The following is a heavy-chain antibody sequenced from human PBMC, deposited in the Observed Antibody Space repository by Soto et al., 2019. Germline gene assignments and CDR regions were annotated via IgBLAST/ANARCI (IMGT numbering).Heavy chain of an antibody. J-gene: IGHJ6*02. Sequence: ASVKVSCKASGYTFTSYDINWVRQATGQGLEWMGWMNPNSGNTGYAQKFQGRVTMTRNTSISTAYMELSSLRSEDTAVYYCARGRTSSYYDFWSGYYYYYGMDVWG. CDR2: MNPNSGNT. D-gene: IGHD3-3*01. CDR3: ARGRTSSYYDFWSGYYYYYGMDV. CDR1: GYTFTSYD. V-gene: IGHV1-8*01.